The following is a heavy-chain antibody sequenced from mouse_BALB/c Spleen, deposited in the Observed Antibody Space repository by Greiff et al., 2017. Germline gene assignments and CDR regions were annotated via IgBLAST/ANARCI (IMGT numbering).Heavy chain of an antibody. CDR3: AIYDITAWCSL. V-gene: IGHV14-3*02. D-gene: IGHD2-3*01. CDR2: IDPANGNT. J-gene: IGHJ3*01. CDR1: GFNIKDTY. Sequence: VQLQQSGAELVKPGASVKLSCTASGFNIKDTYMHWVKQRPEQGLEWIGRIDPANGNTKYDPKFQGKATITADTSSNTAYLQLSSLTSGNTAVYNCAIYDITAWCSLCGEGTLVTVS.